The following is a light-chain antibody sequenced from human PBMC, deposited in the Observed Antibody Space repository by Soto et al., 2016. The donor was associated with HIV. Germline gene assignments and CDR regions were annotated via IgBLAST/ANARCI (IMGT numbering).Light chain of an antibody. CDR3: QQYYTFSYT. J-gene: IGKJ2*01. Sequence: DIQMTQFPSTLSASIGDRVTITCRASQSVSVWLAWYQQKPGKGPNLLIFKTSALEIGVPSRFSGSGSGTDFTLTLSSVQPDDFATYYCQQYYTFSYTFGQGTKVEIK. CDR2: KTS. V-gene: IGKV1-5*03. CDR1: QSVSVW.